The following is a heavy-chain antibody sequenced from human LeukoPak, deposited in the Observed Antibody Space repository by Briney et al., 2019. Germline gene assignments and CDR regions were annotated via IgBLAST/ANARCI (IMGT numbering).Heavy chain of an antibody. V-gene: IGHV1-69*13. CDR3: ARDRYYYDSSGYYYNYYYYYGMDV. J-gene: IGHJ6*02. D-gene: IGHD3-22*01. CDR1: GGTFSSYA. CDR2: IIPIFGTA. Sequence: SVKVSFTASGGTFSSYAISWVRQAPGQGLEWMGGIIPIFGTANYAQKFQGRVTITADESTSTAYMELSSLRSEDTAVYYCARDRYYYDSSGYYYNYYYYYGMDVWGQGTTVTVSS.